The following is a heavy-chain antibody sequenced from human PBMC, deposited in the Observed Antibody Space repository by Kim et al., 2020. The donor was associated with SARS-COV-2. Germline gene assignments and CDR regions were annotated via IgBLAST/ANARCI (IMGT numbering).Heavy chain of an antibody. CDR3: ARVDYGEDGDWFDP. Sequence: GGSLRLSCAASGFTVSSNYMSWVRQAPGKGLEWVSVIYSGCSTYYADSVKGRFTISRDNSKNTLYLQMNSLRAEDTAVYYCARVDYGEDGDWFDPWGQGTLVTVSS. V-gene: IGHV3-53*01. CDR1: GFTVSSNY. J-gene: IGHJ5*02. CDR2: IYSGCST. D-gene: IGHD4-17*01.